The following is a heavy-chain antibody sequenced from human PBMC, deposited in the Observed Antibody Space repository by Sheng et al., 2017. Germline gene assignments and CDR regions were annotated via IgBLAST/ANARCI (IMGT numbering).Heavy chain of an antibody. D-gene: IGHD3-9*01. J-gene: IGHJ6*03. Sequence: QVQLQESGPGLVKPSETLSLTCTVSGYSISSGYYWGWIRQPPGKGLEWIGSIYHSGSTYYNPSLKSRVTISVDTSKNQFSLKLSSVTAADTAVYYCARVIDVDYYYMDVWG. V-gene: IGHV4-38-2*02. CDR3: ARVIDVDYYYMDV. CDR2: IYHSGST. CDR1: GYSISSGYY.